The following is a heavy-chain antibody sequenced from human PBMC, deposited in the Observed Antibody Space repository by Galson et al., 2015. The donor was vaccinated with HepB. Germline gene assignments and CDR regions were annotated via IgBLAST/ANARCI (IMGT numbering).Heavy chain of an antibody. CDR3: ATHSDYSSSFSWPRGFDY. CDR2: IIPIFGTA. Sequence: SVKVSCKASGGTFSSYAISWVRQAPGQGLEWMGGIIPIFGTANYAQKFQGRVTITADESTSTAYMELSSLRSEDTAVYYCATHSDYSSSFSWPRGFDYWGQGTLVTVSS. V-gene: IGHV1-69*13. D-gene: IGHD6-13*01. CDR1: GGTFSSYA. J-gene: IGHJ4*02.